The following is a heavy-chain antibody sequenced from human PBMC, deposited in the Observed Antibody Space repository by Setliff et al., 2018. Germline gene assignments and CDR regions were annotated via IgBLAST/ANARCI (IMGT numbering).Heavy chain of an antibody. J-gene: IGHJ4*02. V-gene: IGHV4-39*01. D-gene: IGHD3-22*01. CDR1: GGSISDNNYY. CDR2: ISHSANK. Sequence: PSETLSLTCTVSGGSISDNNYYWGWIRQSPGKELEWIGGISHSANKYYNPSFRSGVTIPVDMSKNQFSLNIDSVTAADTGVYYCARHRRDSSGNYFVGLYYFDYWGQGTPVTVSS. CDR3: ARHRRDSSGNYFVGLYYFDY.